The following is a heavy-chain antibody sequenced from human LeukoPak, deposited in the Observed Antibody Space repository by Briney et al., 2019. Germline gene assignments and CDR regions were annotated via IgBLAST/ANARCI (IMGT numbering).Heavy chain of an antibody. CDR2: IYYSGST. CDR3: ARGLGSSWYSSAFDI. CDR1: GGSISSYY. D-gene: IGHD6-13*01. J-gene: IGHJ3*02. Sequence: SETLSLTCSVSGGSISSYYWSWIRQPPGKGLEWIGYIYYSGSTNYNPSLKSRVTISVDTSKTQFSLKLSSVTAADTAVYYCARGLGSSWYSSAFDIWGQGTMVTVSS. V-gene: IGHV4-59*01.